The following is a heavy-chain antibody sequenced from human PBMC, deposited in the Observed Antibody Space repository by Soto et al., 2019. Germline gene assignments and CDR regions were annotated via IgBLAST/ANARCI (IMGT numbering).Heavy chain of an antibody. CDR2: IYYSGNT. D-gene: IGHD6-13*01. J-gene: IGHJ4*02. V-gene: IGHV4-39*01. CDR1: GGSIGSSSYY. Sequence: SEPLSLTCTVSGGSIGSSSYYWGWIRQSPGKGLEWIGNIYYSGNTFYNPSLQSRVAISVDTSKNQFYLHLSSATAADTAIFYCASIAAPGTTSFDFWGQGTLVTVSS. CDR3: ASIAAPGTTSFDF.